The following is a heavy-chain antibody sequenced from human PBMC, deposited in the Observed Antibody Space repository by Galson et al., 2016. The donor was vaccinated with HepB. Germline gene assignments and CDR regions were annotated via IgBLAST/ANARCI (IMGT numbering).Heavy chain of an antibody. Sequence: SVKVSCKASGGSFSSYGITWVRQAPGQGLEWMGGIIPIFGTANSAQKFQGRVTITADESTSTAYMELSSLRSEDTAVYYCARDPNYYGSGTYHTWGQGTLVTVSP. CDR2: IIPIFGTA. V-gene: IGHV1-69*13. CDR3: ARDPNYYGSGTYHT. CDR1: GGSFSSYG. J-gene: IGHJ5*02. D-gene: IGHD3-10*01.